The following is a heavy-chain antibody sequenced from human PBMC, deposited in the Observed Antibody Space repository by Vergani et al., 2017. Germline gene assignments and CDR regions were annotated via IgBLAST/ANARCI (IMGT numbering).Heavy chain of an antibody. Sequence: EVQLLESGGGLVQPGGSLRLSCAASGFTFSSYAMSWVRQAPGKGLEWVSAISGSGGSTYYADSVKGRFTISRDNSKNTLYLQMNSLRAEDTAVYYCAKPLWFWLRSNSATLFDYWGQGSLVTVSS. J-gene: IGHJ4*02. CDR1: GFTFSSYA. CDR2: ISGSGGST. V-gene: IGHV3-23*01. CDR3: AKPLWFWLRSNSATLFDY. D-gene: IGHD3-10*01.